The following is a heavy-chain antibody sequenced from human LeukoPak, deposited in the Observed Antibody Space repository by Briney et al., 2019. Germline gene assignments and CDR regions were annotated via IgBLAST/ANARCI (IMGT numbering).Heavy chain of an antibody. CDR2: IYYSGST. D-gene: IGHD1-26*01. CDR3: AREGYSGETDY. V-gene: IGHV4-59*01. CDR1: GGSISSYY. J-gene: IGHJ4*02. Sequence: SETLSLTCTVSGGSISSYYWSWIRQPPGKGLEWIGYIYYSGSTNYNPSLKSRATISVDTSKNQFSLKLSSVTAADTAVYYCAREGYSGETDYWGQGTLVTVSS.